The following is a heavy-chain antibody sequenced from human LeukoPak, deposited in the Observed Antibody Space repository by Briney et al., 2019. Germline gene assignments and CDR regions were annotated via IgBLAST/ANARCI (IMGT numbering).Heavy chain of an antibody. CDR3: ARDLTLYYYDSSGSFDY. CDR2: INWNGGST. J-gene: IGHJ4*02. Sequence: GGSLRLSCAASGFTFDDYGMSWVRQAPGKGLEWVSGINWNGGSTGYADSVKGRFTISRDNAKNSLYLQMNSLRAEDTALYYCARDLTLYYYDSSGSFDYWGQGTLVTVSS. V-gene: IGHV3-20*04. D-gene: IGHD3-22*01. CDR1: GFTFDDYG.